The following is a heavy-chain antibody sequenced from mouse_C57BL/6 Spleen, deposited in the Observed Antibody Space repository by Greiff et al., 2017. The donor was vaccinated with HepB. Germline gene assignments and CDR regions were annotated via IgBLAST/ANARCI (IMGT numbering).Heavy chain of an antibody. CDR2: IHPNSGST. Sequence: QVQLQQSGAELVKPGASVKLSCKASGYTFTSYWMHWVKQRPGQGLEWIGMIHPNSGSTNYNEKFKSKATMTVDKSSSTAYMQFSSLTSEDSAVYDCARGVGNYFPDYWGQGTSVTVSS. J-gene: IGHJ4*01. CDR3: ARGVGNYFPDY. CDR1: GYTFTSYW. V-gene: IGHV1-64*01. D-gene: IGHD2-1*01.